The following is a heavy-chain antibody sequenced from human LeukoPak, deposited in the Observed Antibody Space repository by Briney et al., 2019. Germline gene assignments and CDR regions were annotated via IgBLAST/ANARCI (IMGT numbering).Heavy chain of an antibody. Sequence: GGSLRLSCDASGFSFRDYSMNWVRQAPGKGLEWVSSISNTRTYINYADSVKGRFTISRDNAKRSLYLQMNSLRAEDTAVYYCMGDYCTSTSCSTTFWGQGTLVTVSS. V-gene: IGHV3-21*01. CDR1: GFSFRDYS. D-gene: IGHD2-2*02. CDR2: ISNTRTYI. J-gene: IGHJ4*02. CDR3: MGDYCTSTSCSTTF.